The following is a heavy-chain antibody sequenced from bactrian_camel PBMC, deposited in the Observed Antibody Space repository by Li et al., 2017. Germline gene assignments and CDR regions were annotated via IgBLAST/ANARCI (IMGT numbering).Heavy chain of an antibody. J-gene: IGHJ6*01. D-gene: IGHD5*01. Sequence: QLVESGGGLMQPGESLNLSCAASGFRFIEYYMYWVRQAPGEGLEWVSSIYDARSSTYYADSVKSRFTISSDNAKNTLYLQMNSLKPEDTAVYYCTSGVALSNFGYWGQGTQVTVS. CDR1: GFRFIEYY. CDR3: TSGVALSNFGY. CDR2: IYDARSST. V-gene: IGHV3-2*01.